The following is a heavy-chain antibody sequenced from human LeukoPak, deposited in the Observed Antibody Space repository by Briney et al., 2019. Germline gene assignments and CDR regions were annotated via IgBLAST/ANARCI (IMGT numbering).Heavy chain of an antibody. D-gene: IGHD6-19*01. V-gene: IGHV1-18*01. CDR1: GYTFTSYG. CDR3: ARGIAVAGTPYYYYYMDV. Sequence: GASVKVSCKASGYTFTSYGISWVRQAPGQGLEWMGWISAYNGNTNYAQKLQGRVTMTTDTSTSTAYMELRSLRSDDTAVYYCARGIAVAGTPYYYYYMDVWGKGTTVTVSS. CDR2: ISAYNGNT. J-gene: IGHJ6*03.